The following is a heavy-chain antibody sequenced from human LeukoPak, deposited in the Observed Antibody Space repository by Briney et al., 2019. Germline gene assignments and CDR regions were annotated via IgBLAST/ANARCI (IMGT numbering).Heavy chain of an antibody. CDR3: ARGLSYGDYDV. J-gene: IGHJ4*02. Sequence: SETLSLTCAVYGGSFSGYYWSWIRQPPGKGLEWIGEINHSGSTNYNPSLKSRVTIPVDTSKNQFSLKLSSVTAADTAVYYCARGLSYGDYDVWGQGTLVTVSS. CDR2: INHSGST. D-gene: IGHD4-17*01. CDR1: GGSFSGYY. V-gene: IGHV4-34*01.